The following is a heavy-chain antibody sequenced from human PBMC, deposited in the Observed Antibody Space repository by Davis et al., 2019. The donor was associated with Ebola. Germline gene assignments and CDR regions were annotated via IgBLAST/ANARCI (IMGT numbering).Heavy chain of an antibody. D-gene: IGHD3-22*01. V-gene: IGHV1-69*13. J-gene: IGHJ6*02. Sequence: AASVKVSCKASGGTFSSYAISWVRQAPGQGLEWMGGIIPIFGTANYAQKFQGRVTITADESTSTAYMELSSLRSEDTAVYYCATASSDYHYYYAMDVWGQGTTVTVSS. CDR3: ATASSDYHYYYAMDV. CDR2: IIPIFGTA. CDR1: GGTFSSYA.